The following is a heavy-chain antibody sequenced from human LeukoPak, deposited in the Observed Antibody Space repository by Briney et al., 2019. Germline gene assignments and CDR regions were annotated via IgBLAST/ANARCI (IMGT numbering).Heavy chain of an antibody. CDR1: GGSISSYY. CDR2: IYYSGST. J-gene: IGHJ4*02. CDR3: ARHSPDSSGWYYFDY. D-gene: IGHD6-19*01. Sequence: SETLSLTCTVSGGSISSYYWSWIRQPPGKGLEWIGYIYYSGSTNYNPSLKSRVTISVDTSKNQFSLKLSSVTAADTAVYYCARHSPDSSGWYYFDYWGQGTLVTVSS. V-gene: IGHV4-59*08.